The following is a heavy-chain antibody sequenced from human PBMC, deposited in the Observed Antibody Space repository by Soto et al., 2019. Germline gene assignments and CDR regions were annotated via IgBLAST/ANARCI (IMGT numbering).Heavy chain of an antibody. CDR1: GFTFSSYA. CDR2: ISGSGGST. Sequence: GGSLRLSCASSGFTFSSYAMSWVRQAPGKGLEWVSAISGSGGSTYYADSVKGRFTISRDNSKNTLYLQMNSLRAEDTAVYYCAKDGGYAYYDSSGYYFGYWGQGTLVTVSS. D-gene: IGHD3-22*01. CDR3: AKDGGYAYYDSSGYYFGY. V-gene: IGHV3-23*01. J-gene: IGHJ4*02.